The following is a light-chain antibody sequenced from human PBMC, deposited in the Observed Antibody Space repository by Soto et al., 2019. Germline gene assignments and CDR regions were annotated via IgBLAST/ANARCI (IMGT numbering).Light chain of an antibody. CDR2: EVS. V-gene: IGLV2-14*01. J-gene: IGLJ2*01. CDR3: TSYTSSATLVV. CDR1: SSDVGGYNY. Sequence: QSALTQPASVSGSPGQSITISCTGISSDVGGYNYVSWYQHHPGNAPKLMIYEVSNRPSGVSNRFSGSKSGNTASLTISGLQAEDEADYYCTSYTSSATLVVFGGGTKLTVL.